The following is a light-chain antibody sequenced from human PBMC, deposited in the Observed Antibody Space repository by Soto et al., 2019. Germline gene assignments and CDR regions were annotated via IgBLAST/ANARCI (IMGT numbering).Light chain of an antibody. CDR2: GAS. J-gene: IGKJ1*01. CDR3: QQYNNWPRP. Sequence: EIVMTQSPATPSVSPGEKATLSRRGSQSVSSNLAWYQQKPGQAPRLLIYGASTRATGIPARFSGSGSGTEFTLTISSLQSEDFAVYYCQQYNNWPRPFGQGTKVDIK. CDR1: QSVSSN. V-gene: IGKV3-15*01.